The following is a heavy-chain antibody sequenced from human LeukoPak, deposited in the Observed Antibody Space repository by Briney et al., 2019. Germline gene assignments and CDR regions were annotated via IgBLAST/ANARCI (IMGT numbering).Heavy chain of an antibody. J-gene: IGHJ5*01. Sequence: GGSLRLSCTASGLTFCDFAVSWVRQAPGKGRGGVGFTRSSAYGATTEYAASVKDRFTISRDKTKSIAYLQINSLKTEDTAVYYCARDSPWFDSWGQGTLVTVSS. CDR2: TRSSAYGATT. CDR3: ARDSPWFDS. CDR1: GLTFCDFA. V-gene: IGHV3-49*04.